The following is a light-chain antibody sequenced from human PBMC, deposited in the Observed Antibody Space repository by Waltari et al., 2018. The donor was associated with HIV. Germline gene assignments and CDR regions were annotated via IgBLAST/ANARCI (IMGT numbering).Light chain of an antibody. CDR2: GAS. J-gene: IGKJ3*01. Sequence: GDRVTITCRASRGIHTYLAWYQQRPGKVPKLLISGASTLQSGVPSRFNGSGSGTDFTLTILSLQPEDFGTYYCQKYNSAPHTFGPGTKVDFK. CDR1: RGIHTY. V-gene: IGKV1-27*01. CDR3: QKYNSAPHT.